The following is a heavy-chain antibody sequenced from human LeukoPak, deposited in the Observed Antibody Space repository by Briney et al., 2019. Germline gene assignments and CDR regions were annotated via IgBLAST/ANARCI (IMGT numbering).Heavy chain of an antibody. CDR1: GYTLTDYY. CDR3: ASYCSGGSCYSSYYYGMDV. CDR2: INPNSGGT. Sequence: GASVKVSCKASGYTLTDYYMHWVRQAPGQGLEWMGRINPNSGGTNYAQKFQGRVTMTRDTSISTVYMELSRLRSDDTAVYYCASYCSGGSCYSSYYYGMDVWGQGTTVTVSS. J-gene: IGHJ6*02. V-gene: IGHV1-2*06. D-gene: IGHD2-15*01.